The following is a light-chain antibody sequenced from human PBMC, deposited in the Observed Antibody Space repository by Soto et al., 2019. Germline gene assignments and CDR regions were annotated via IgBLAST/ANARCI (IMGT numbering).Light chain of an antibody. CDR1: SSNIGAGYD. Sequence: QSVLTQSPSVSGAPGQTITISCTGSSSNIGAGYDVHWYQQLPGRAPKLLIYGNNNRPSGVPDRFSGSKSGTSASLAISGLQSEDEADYYCAAWDDSLNGMFGGGTKLTVL. CDR3: AAWDDSLNGM. V-gene: IGLV1-40*01. CDR2: GNN. J-gene: IGLJ3*02.